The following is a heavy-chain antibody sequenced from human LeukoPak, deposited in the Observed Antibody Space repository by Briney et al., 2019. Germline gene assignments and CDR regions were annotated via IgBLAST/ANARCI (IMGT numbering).Heavy chain of an antibody. V-gene: IGHV4-4*02. J-gene: IGHJ4*02. Sequence: SETLSLTRTVSGDSINSLDLWSWVRQPPGKGLEWIGEMYLSGTTHSNPSVKSRVTISIDKPKNQFFLNLSSVTAADTAVYYCAGLVGRYSSGLYYYYFDYWGQGTLVTVSS. CDR2: MYLSGTT. CDR1: GDSINSLDL. D-gene: IGHD3-22*01. CDR3: AGLVGRYSSGLYYYYFDY.